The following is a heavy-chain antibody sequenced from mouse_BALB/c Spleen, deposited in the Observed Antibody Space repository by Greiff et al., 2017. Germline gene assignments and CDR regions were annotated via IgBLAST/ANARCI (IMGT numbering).Heavy chain of an antibody. CDR1: GYSITSDYA. CDR3: ARQGDGNYPYAMDY. V-gene: IGHV3-2*02. Sequence: ESGPGLVKPSQSLSLTCTVTGYSITSDYAWNWIRQFPGNKLEWMGYISYSGSTSYNPSLKSRISITRDTSKNQFFLQLNSVTTEDTATYYCARQGDGNYPYAMDYWGQGTSVTVSS. CDR2: ISYSGST. J-gene: IGHJ4*01. D-gene: IGHD2-1*01.